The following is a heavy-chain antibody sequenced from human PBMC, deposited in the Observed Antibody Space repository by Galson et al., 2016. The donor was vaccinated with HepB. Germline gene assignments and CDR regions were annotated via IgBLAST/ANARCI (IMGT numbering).Heavy chain of an antibody. Sequence: TLSLTCTVSVDSITRGGYYWTWIRQHPGKGLEWIGYINNRGGTYYSPSLNSRVSISIDTSENEFSLRLISVTAADTAVYYCARWERSTWHIIDSWGQGTLVIVSS. J-gene: IGHJ4*02. V-gene: IGHV4-31*03. CDR2: INNRGGT. CDR1: VDSITRGGYY. D-gene: IGHD1-1*01. CDR3: ARWERSTWHIIDS.